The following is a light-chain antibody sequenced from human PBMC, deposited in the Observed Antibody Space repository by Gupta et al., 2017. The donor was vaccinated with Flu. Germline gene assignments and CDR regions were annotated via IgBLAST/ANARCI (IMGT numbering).Light chain of an antibody. CDR3: QAWDSTTGVV. J-gene: IGLJ2*01. V-gene: IGLV3-1*01. CDR1: KLGDRY. CDR2: QDT. Sequence: GQTITIACSGDKLGDRYAYWYQQRPAQSPVLVIFQDTKRPSGIPERFSGSNSGNTATLTIRGTQSMDEADYYCQAWDSTTGVVFGGGTKLTVL.